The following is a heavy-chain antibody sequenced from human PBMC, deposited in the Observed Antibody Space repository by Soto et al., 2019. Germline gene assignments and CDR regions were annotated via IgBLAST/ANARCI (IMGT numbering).Heavy chain of an antibody. Sequence: PGGSLRLSCAASGFTFSSYSMNWVRQAPGKGLEWVSYISSSSSYTNYADSVKGRFTISRDNAKNSLYLQMNSLRAEDTAVYYCARDKDPYYYDSSGYYNWFDPWGQGTLVTVSS. CDR2: ISSSSSYT. CDR1: GFTFSSYS. CDR3: ARDKDPYYYDSSGYYNWFDP. V-gene: IGHV3-21*05. J-gene: IGHJ5*02. D-gene: IGHD3-22*01.